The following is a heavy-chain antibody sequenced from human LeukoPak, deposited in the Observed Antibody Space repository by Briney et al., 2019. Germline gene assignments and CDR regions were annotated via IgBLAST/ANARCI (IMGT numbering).Heavy chain of an antibody. CDR2: ISGSGDST. CDR1: GFTFSSYA. D-gene: IGHD6-13*01. Sequence: GGSLRLSWAASGFTFSSYAMSWVRQAPGKGLEWVSAISGSGDSTYYADSVKGRFTISRDNSKNTLYLQMNSLRAEDTAVYYCAKLKSWYFDYWGQGTLVTVSS. CDR3: AKLKSWYFDY. V-gene: IGHV3-23*01. J-gene: IGHJ4*02.